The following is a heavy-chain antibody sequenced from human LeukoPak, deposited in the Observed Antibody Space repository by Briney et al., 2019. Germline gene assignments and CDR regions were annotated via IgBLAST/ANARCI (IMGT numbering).Heavy chain of an antibody. D-gene: IGHD6-13*01. CDR1: GGSISSYY. V-gene: IGHV4-59*01. CDR2: IYYRGST. Sequence: SETLSLTCTVSGGSISSYYWSWIRQPPGKGLEWIGYIYYRGSTNYNPSLKSRVTISVDTSKNQFSLKLSSVTAADTAVYYCARRDSSSWWSYFDYWGQGTLVTVSS. CDR3: ARRDSSSWWSYFDY. J-gene: IGHJ4*02.